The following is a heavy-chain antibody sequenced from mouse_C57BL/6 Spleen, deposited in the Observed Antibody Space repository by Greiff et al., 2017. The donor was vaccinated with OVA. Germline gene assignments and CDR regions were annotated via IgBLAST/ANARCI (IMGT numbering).Heavy chain of an antibody. D-gene: IGHD1-1*01. V-gene: IGHV5-16*01. CDR3: ARELRGYYAMDY. J-gene: IGHJ4*01. CDR1: GFTFSDYY. Sequence: EVMLVESEGGLVQPGSSMKLSCTASGFTFSDYYMAWVRQVPEKGLEWVANINYDGSSTYYLDSLKSRFIISRDNAKNILYLQMSSLKSEDTATYYCARELRGYYAMDYWGQGTSVTVSS. CDR2: INYDGSST.